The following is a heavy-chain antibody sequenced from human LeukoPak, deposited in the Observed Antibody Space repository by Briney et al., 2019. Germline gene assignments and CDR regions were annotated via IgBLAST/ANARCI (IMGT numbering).Heavy chain of an antibody. CDR3: ARGLPD. Sequence: GGSLRLSCAASGFTFSNYWMSWVRQAPGKGLEWAAHINQAGSDTYYVDSVRGRFAVSRDNSKNTLYLQMNSLRAEDTAVYYCARGLPDWGQGTLVTVSS. V-gene: IGHV3-7*01. J-gene: IGHJ4*02. CDR1: GFTFSNYW. CDR2: INQAGSDT.